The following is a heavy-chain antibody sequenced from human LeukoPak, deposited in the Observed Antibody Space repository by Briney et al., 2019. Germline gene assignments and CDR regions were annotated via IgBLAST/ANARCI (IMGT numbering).Heavy chain of an antibody. D-gene: IGHD1-26*01. CDR1: GFTFSSYD. V-gene: IGHV3-13*01. Sequence: GSLRLSCAASGFTFSSYDMHWVRQATGKGLEWVSAIGTAGDTYYPGSVKGRFTISRENAKNSLYLQMNSLRAGDTAVYYCARYSGSYGMDYWGQGTLVTVSS. CDR2: IGTAGDT. CDR3: ARYSGSYGMDY. J-gene: IGHJ4*02.